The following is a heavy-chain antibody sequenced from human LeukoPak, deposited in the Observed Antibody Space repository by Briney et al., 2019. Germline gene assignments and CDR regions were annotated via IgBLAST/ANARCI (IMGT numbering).Heavy chain of an antibody. CDR2: LFSGGST. CDR3: VRSTLDAFDL. Sequence: PGGSLRLSCVASGFSVSSKYMSWVRQAPGKGLEWVSVLFSGGSTHYVDSVRGRFTISRDESKNTLFLQMNSLRVEDTAVYYCVRSTLDAFDLWGQGTMVTVS. V-gene: IGHV3-66*02. CDR1: GFSVSSKY. D-gene: IGHD1-1*01. J-gene: IGHJ3*01.